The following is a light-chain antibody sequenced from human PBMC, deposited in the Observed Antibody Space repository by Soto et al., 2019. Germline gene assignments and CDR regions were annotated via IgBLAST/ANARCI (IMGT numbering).Light chain of an antibody. Sequence: IVVTQSPGTLSVSPLERATLSCRASQSLSSNLAWYQQKPGQAPGLLIYGASTRATGIPARFSGSGSGTDFTLTISSLEPEDFAVYYCQQRSNWPLTFGGGTKVDI. J-gene: IGKJ4*01. CDR3: QQRSNWPLT. CDR1: QSLSSN. V-gene: IGKV3-11*01. CDR2: GAS.